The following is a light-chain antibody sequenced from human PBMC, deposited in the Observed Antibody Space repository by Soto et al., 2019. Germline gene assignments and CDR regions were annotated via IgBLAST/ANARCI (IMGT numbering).Light chain of an antibody. CDR2: GAS. CDR3: QQYGSSPST. J-gene: IGKJ5*01. Sequence: EIMLTQSPGTLSLSPGERATLSCRASQSVSSSYLAWYQQKPGQAPRLLIYGASSRATGIPDRFSGSGSGTDFTLTISRLEPEDFAVYYCQQYGSSPSTFGQGTRLENK. CDR1: QSVSSSY. V-gene: IGKV3-20*01.